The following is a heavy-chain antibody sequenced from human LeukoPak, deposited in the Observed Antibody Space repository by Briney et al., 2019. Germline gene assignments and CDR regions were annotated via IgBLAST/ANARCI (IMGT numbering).Heavy chain of an antibody. CDR1: GGTFSSYA. Sequence: GASVKVSCKASGGTFSSYAISWVRQAPGQGLEWMGGIIPIFGTANYAQKFQGRVTITTDESTSTAYMELSSLRSEDTAVYYCARPPHDYSNYYYYMDVWGKGTTVTVSS. V-gene: IGHV1-69*05. CDR3: ARPPHDYSNYYYYMDV. J-gene: IGHJ6*03. CDR2: IIPIFGTA. D-gene: IGHD4-11*01.